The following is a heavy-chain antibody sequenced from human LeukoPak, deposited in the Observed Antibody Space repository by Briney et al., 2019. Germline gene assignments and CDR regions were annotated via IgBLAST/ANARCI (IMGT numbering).Heavy chain of an antibody. J-gene: IGHJ4*02. V-gene: IGHV3-64*01. CDR1: GFTFSSYA. D-gene: IGHD6-19*01. Sequence: GSLRLSCAASGFTFSSYAMHWVRQAPGKGLEYVSAISSNGGSTYYANSVKGRFTISRDNSKNTLYLQMGSLRAEDMAVYYCARYSSGFDYWGQGTLVTVSS. CDR2: ISSNGGST. CDR3: ARYSSGFDY.